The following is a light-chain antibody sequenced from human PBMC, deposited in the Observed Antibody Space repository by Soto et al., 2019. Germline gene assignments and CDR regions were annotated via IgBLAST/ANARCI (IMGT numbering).Light chain of an antibody. V-gene: IGKV1-5*01. J-gene: IGKJ1*01. CDR2: AAS. CDR3: QHYDTFSWT. CDR1: QDIDIS. Sequence: DIQMTQFPSTLSASVGDRVTITCRASQDIDISLAWFQQRPGEAPKLLIFAASGLESGVPSTFSGSGSGTEFTHTISSVQPDDFATYFCQHYDTFSWTFGQGTKVEMK.